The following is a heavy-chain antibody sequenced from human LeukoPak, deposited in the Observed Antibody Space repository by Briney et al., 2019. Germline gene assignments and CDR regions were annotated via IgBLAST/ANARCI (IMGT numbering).Heavy chain of an antibody. CDR1: GFTFSSYW. CDR2: MWNDGINK. D-gene: IGHD3-10*01. Sequence: QTGGSLRLSCAASGFTFSSYWMSWVRQAPGKGLEWVAGMWNDGINKYYADSVKGRFTISRDNSKKIAYLQMNSLGAEDTAVYFCATGVWFGTHWGQGTLVTVSS. CDR3: ATGVWFGTH. V-gene: IGHV3-33*08. J-gene: IGHJ4*02.